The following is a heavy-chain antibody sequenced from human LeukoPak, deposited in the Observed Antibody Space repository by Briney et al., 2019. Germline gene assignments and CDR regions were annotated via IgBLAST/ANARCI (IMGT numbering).Heavy chain of an antibody. Sequence: PGGSLRLSCAASGFTFSTYLMHWVRQAPGKGLVWVSRTNGDGSTTSYADSVKGRFTISRDNAKNKLYLQMNSLRVEDTAVYYCARGGLEPVDYWGQGTLVTVSS. CDR1: GFTFSTYL. V-gene: IGHV3-74*01. J-gene: IGHJ4*02. D-gene: IGHD3-16*01. CDR3: ARGGLEPVDY. CDR2: TNGDGSTT.